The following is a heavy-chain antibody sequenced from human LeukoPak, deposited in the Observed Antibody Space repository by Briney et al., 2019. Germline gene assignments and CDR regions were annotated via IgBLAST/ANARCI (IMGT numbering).Heavy chain of an antibody. CDR2: IRSKSYGRTP. CDR1: GFTFEDYA. D-gene: IGHD2-2*01. Sequence: GGSLRLSCAASGFTFEDYAMGWVRQAPGKGPEGVGFIRSKSYGRTPEYGASVKGRFTISRDVSRGIVYLPMDSLRMEETAVYYCARDGTVYSSSWYGNWGQGTLVTVSS. CDR3: ARDGTVYSSSWYGN. J-gene: IGHJ4*02. V-gene: IGHV3-49*04.